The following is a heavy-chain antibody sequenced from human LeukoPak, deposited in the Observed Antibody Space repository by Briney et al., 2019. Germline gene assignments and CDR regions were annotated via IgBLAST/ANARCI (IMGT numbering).Heavy chain of an antibody. CDR1: GASLSSGSYY. D-gene: IGHD6-13*01. CDR3: ARLDDRAARIGVGHSSSWSSRRGFDY. V-gene: IGHV4-61*02. Sequence: SETLSLTCTVSGASLSSGSYYWSWIRQPAGKGLEWIGRIYPSGSTDYNPSLKSRVTVSIDTSKNQFSLKQSSVTAADTAVYYCARLDDRAARIGVGHSSSWSSRRGFDYWGQGTLVTVSS. J-gene: IGHJ4*02. CDR2: IYPSGST.